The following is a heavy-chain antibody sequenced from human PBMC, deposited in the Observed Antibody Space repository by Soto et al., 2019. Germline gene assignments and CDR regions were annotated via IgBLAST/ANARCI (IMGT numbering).Heavy chain of an antibody. CDR3: AKVSSSWYAGFFDL. Sequence: EAQLLESGGGLVQPGGSLRLSCTASGFTFSSHAMTWVRQAPGKGLEWVSGLSDSGGSIYYADSVKGRFTISRDNSMNTLYLQMKTLRAEDTAVYYCAKVSSSWYAGFFDLWGQGTLVTVSS. D-gene: IGHD6-13*01. CDR1: GFTFSSHA. J-gene: IGHJ4*02. CDR2: LSDSGGSI. V-gene: IGHV3-23*01.